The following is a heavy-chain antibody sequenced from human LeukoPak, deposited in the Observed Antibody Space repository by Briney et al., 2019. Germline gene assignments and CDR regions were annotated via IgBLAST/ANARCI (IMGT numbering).Heavy chain of an antibody. Sequence: GGFLRLSCAASGFTFSSHGMSWVRQAPGKGLEWVSTISGSGDYTYYADSVKGRFTISRDNSKNTLYLQMNSLRAEDTAVYYCAKVTYGSGTYGAFDSWGQGTLVTVSS. D-gene: IGHD3-10*01. V-gene: IGHV3-23*01. CDR1: GFTFSSHG. J-gene: IGHJ4*02. CDR2: ISGSGDYT. CDR3: AKVTYGSGTYGAFDS.